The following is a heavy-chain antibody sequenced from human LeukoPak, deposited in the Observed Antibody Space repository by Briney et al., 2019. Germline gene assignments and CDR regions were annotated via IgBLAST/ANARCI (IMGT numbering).Heavy chain of an antibody. V-gene: IGHV4-34*01. CDR2: INHSGST. J-gene: IGHJ4*02. Sequence: SETLSLTCAVYGGSFSDYSWTWIRQPPGKGLDWIGEINHSGSTNYNPSLTSRVIISIDTSERQFSLRLTSLTAADTAVYYCARYRGGGLNYLDFWGQGTPVTVSS. CDR1: GGSFSDYS. D-gene: IGHD3-10*01. CDR3: ARYRGGGLNYLDF.